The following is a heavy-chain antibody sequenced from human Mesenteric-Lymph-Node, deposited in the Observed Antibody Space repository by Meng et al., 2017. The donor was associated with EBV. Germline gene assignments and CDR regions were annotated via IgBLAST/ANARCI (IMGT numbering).Heavy chain of an antibody. Sequence: GRLVVCGGGLVQPGGDLRLSCEASGFTVDTYWMHWVSQAPGKGLGWVSRVDNDGSTTKYADSVKGRFTISRDNAKKTLYLQMNSLGVEDTAVYYCARESNGYEFDYWGQGTLVTVSS. J-gene: IGHJ4*02. D-gene: IGHD5-12*01. CDR3: ARESNGYEFDY. V-gene: IGHV3-74*03. CDR1: GFTVDTYW. CDR2: VDNDGSTT.